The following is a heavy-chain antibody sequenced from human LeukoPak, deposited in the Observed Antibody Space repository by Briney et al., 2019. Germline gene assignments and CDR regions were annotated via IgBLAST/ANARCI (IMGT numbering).Heavy chain of an antibody. CDR2: ISSSGSTI. J-gene: IGHJ6*03. CDR1: GFTFSSYE. V-gene: IGHV3-48*03. CDR3: ASLTAAASYYYYYMDV. D-gene: IGHD6-13*01. Sequence: GGSLRLSCAASGFTFSSYEMNWVRQAPGKGLEWVSYISSSGSTIYYADSVKGRFTISRDNAKNSLYLQMNSLRAEDTAVYYCASLTAAASYYYYYMDVWGKGTTVTVSS.